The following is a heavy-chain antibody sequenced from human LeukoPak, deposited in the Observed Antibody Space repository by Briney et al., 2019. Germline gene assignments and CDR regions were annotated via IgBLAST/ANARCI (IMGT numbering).Heavy chain of an antibody. D-gene: IGHD4-23*01. J-gene: IGHJ4*02. Sequence: SETLSLTCTVSGASISSTPYYWGWIRQPPGKGLEWIGSIYYSGSTYYNPSLKSRVTISVDTSKNQFSLKLSSVTAADTAVYYCARDPYGGNSGYWGQGTLVTVSS. CDR2: IYYSGST. CDR3: ARDPYGGNSGY. CDR1: GASISSTPYY. V-gene: IGHV4-39*07.